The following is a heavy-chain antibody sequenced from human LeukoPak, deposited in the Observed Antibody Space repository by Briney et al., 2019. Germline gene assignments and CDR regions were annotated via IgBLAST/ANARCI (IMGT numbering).Heavy chain of an antibody. Sequence: GGSLRLPCAASGFTVNSNYMNWIRQAPGRGLEWVSVLYSGGQTYYADSVKGRFTISRDNSKNTVYLQMDRLRAEDTAVYYCARALVAVTGPYYFDSWGQGTLVTVSS. D-gene: IGHD2-15*01. CDR2: LYSGGQT. V-gene: IGHV3-66*01. J-gene: IGHJ4*02. CDR3: ARALVAVTGPYYFDS. CDR1: GFTVNSNY.